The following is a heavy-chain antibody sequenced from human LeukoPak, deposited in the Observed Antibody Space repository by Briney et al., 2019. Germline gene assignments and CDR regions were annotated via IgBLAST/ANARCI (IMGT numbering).Heavy chain of an antibody. V-gene: IGHV3-66*01. D-gene: IGHD1-26*01. J-gene: IGHJ4*02. Sequence: GGSLRLSCAASGFTVSSNYMSWVRQAPGKGLEWVSVIYSGGSTYYADSVKGRFTISRDNSKNTLYLQMNSLRAEDTAVYYCARVRWELLSYFDYWGQGTLVTVSS. CDR1: GFTVSSNY. CDR2: IYSGGST. CDR3: ARVRWELLSYFDY.